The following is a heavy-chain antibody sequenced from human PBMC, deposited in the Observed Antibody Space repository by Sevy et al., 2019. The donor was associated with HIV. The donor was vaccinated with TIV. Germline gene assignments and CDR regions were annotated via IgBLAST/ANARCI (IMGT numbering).Heavy chain of an antibody. D-gene: IGHD4-17*01. CDR2: IWLTGAT. V-gene: IGHV3-53*01. J-gene: IGHJ4*02. Sequence: GGSLRLSCTVSGFTVSSNFISWVRQAPGKGLEWVSVIWLTGATYYADCVKGRFTISRDNSKNTVYLDMNSLRAEDTAVYYCARGKHVSDYYGSFDYWGQGTLVTVSS. CDR1: GFTVSSNF. CDR3: ARGKHVSDYYGSFDY.